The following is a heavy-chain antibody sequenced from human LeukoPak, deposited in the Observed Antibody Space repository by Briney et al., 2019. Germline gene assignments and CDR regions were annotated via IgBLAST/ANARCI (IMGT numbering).Heavy chain of an antibody. Sequence: GGSLRLSCVGSGFTFSDAWMSWVRQAPGKGLEWVGRIKSKSDGGSIDYAAPVKGRFTISRDDSRNTLYLQMNSLKTEDTAVYYCTTRRQDGWWGQGTLVTVS. J-gene: IGHJ4*02. D-gene: IGHD2-15*01. CDR3: TTRRQDGW. CDR1: GFTFSDAW. V-gene: IGHV3-15*01. CDR2: IKSKSDGGSI.